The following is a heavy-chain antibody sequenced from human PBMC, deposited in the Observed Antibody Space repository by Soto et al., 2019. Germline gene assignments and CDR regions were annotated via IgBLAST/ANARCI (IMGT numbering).Heavy chain of an antibody. D-gene: IGHD6-19*01. CDR3: TTISTIAVAGTVSTFYI. V-gene: IGHV3-48*03. J-gene: IGHJ3*02. Sequence: GGSLRLSCAASGFTFSSYEMNWVRQAPGKGLEWVSYISTSGTSIYYADSVKGRFTITRDNAKNSLYLQKNGLRAEDTAVYYYTTISTIAVAGTVSTFYIWGQVTMVTVSS. CDR2: ISTSGTSI. CDR1: GFTFSSYE.